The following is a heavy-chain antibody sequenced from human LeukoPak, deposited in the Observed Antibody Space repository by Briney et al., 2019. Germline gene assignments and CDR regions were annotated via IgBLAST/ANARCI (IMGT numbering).Heavy chain of an antibody. V-gene: IGHV4-59*08. CDR3: ARRKVVPAAPFDY. CDR1: GGSISSSY. J-gene: IGHJ4*02. Sequence: PSETLSLTCTVSGGSISSSYWTWIRQPPGKGLEWIGYIYYSGSTNYSPSLNSRVTISVDTSKNQFSLKLSSVTAADTAVYYCARRKVVPAAPFDYWGQGTLVTVSS. CDR2: IYYSGST. D-gene: IGHD2-2*01.